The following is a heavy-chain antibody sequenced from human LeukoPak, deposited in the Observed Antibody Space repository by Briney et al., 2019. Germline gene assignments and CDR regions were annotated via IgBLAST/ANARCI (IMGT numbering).Heavy chain of an antibody. CDR2: IIPIFGTA. D-gene: IGHD4-17*01. J-gene: IGHJ4*02. CDR3: AGHDYGDYVFDY. Sequence: SVSVSCKASGVTFSSYAISWVRQAPGQGLEWMGGIIPIFGTANYAQKFQGRVTITADESTSTAYMELSSLRSEDTAVYYCAGHDYGDYVFDYWGQGTLVTVSS. CDR1: GVTFSSYA. V-gene: IGHV1-69*13.